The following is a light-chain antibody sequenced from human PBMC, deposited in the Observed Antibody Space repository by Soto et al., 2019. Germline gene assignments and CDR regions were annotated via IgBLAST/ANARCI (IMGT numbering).Light chain of an antibody. CDR3: SSYTSSSTYV. CDR1: SSDVGGYNY. CDR2: EVS. J-gene: IGLJ1*01. V-gene: IGLV2-14*01. Sequence: QSALTQPASVSGSPGQSITISCTGTSSDVGGYNYVSWYQQHPGKAPQLIIFEVSNRPSGVSNRFSGSKSGNTASLIISGLQAEDEADYYCSSYTSSSTYVFGSGTELTVL.